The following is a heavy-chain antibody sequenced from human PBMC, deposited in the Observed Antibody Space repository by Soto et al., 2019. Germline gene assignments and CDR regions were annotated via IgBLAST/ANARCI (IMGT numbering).Heavy chain of an antibody. D-gene: IGHD3-10*01. CDR1: GGTFSSYA. CDR2: HLPIFGPA. V-gene: IGHV1-69*01. CDR3: ARVITMGRRVIVAGDYYGMEV. J-gene: IGHJ6*02. Sequence: QVPLVQSGAEVKKPGSSLKVSCKASGGTFSSYAISWVRQAPGQGLEWMGGHLPIFGPANYAQKFQGRVTITADESRSAAYMELRSLRSEDTAVYYCARVITMGRRVIVAGDYYGMEVGGQGTTGTVSS.